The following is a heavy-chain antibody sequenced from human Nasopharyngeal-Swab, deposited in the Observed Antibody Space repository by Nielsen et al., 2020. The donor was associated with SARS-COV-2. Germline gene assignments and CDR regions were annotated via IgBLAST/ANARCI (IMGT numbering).Heavy chain of an antibody. V-gene: IGHV4-59*01. CDR1: GGSISSYY. Sequence: GSLRLSCTVSGGSISSYYWSWIRQPPGKGLEWIGYIYYSGSTNYNPSLKSRVTISVDTSKNQFSLKLSSVTAAGTAVYYCAGEEWLGAGYYYMDVWGKGTTVTVSS. CDR2: IYYSGST. CDR3: AGEEWLGAGYYYMDV. J-gene: IGHJ6*03. D-gene: IGHD3-3*01.